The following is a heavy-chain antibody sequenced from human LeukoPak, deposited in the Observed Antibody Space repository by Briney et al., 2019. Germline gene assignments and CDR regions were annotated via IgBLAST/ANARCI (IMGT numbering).Heavy chain of an antibody. CDR3: ARSPGGNARTWLDY. V-gene: IGHV1-3*03. CDR1: GYSFTNYA. CDR2: INGATGNT. D-gene: IGHD4-23*01. J-gene: IGHJ4*02. Sequence: GASVKVSCKASGYSFTNYALHWVRQAPGQGLEWMGWINGATGNTRFSQDFQGRLTITIDTSASTSYMELSSLRSEDTAVYYCARSPGGNARTWLDYWGQGTLVTVSS.